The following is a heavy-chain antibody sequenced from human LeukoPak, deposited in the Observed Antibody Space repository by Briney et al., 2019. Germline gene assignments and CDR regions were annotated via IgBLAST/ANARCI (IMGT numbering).Heavy chain of an antibody. Sequence: GGSLRLSCAASGFTFDDYAMHWVRQAPGKGLEWVSSISSGSSGSSYMYYADSVKGRFTISRDNAKNSLYLQMNSLRAEDTAVYYCTTSSFGLYWGQGTLVTVSS. J-gene: IGHJ4*02. CDR3: TTSSFGLY. D-gene: IGHD1-26*01. V-gene: IGHV3-21*01. CDR1: GFTFDDYA. CDR2: ISSGSSGSSYM.